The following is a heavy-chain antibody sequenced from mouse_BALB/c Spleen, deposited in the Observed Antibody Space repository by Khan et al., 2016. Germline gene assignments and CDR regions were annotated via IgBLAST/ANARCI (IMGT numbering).Heavy chain of an antibody. D-gene: IGHD2-1*01. CDR3: AESTMGFAY. V-gene: IGHV9-3*02. J-gene: IGHJ3*01. CDR2: INTNTGEP. CDR1: GYTFTNYG. Sequence: QCQLVQSGPELKKPGETVKISCKASGYTFTNYGMNWVKQAPGKGLKWMGWINTNTGEPTYAEEFKGRFAFSLETSASTAYLQINNLKNEDTATYFCAESTMGFAYWGQGTLVTVSA.